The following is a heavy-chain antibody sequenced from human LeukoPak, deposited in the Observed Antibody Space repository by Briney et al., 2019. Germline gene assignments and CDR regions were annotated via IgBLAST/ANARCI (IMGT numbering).Heavy chain of an antibody. J-gene: IGHJ6*02. D-gene: IGHD4-11*01. V-gene: IGHV4-34*01. CDR3: ARGRSNYDLYYYGMDV. CDR2: INHSGST. Sequence: SETLSLTCAVYGGSFSGFYWSWIRQPPVKGLEWIWEINHSGSTNYNPSLKSRVTISVDTSKNQFSLKLSSVTAADTAVYYCARGRSNYDLYYYGMDVWGQGTTVTVSS. CDR1: GGSFSGFY.